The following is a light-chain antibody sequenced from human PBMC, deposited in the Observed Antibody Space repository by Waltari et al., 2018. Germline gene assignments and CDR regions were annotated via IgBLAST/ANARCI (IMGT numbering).Light chain of an antibody. Sequence: QSALTQPRSVSGSPAQSVTISCTGTSSDVGGYDSVSWYQQHPGKAPKLMIYDVNNRPSGVPDRLSGSKSGNTAFLTISGLQGEDEADYYCCSFAGSPPYVVGTGTKVTVL. CDR1: SSDVGGYDS. J-gene: IGLJ1*01. CDR3: CSFAGSPPYV. CDR2: DVN. V-gene: IGLV2-11*01.